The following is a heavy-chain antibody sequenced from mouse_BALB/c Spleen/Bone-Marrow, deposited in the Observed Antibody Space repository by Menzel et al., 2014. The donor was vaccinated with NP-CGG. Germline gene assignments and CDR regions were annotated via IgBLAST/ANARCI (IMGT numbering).Heavy chain of an antibody. CDR3: ARGGYGNVHYAMDY. D-gene: IGHD2-10*02. Sequence: EVQLQQSGPELVKPGASVKMSCEASGYTFTSYVMHWVKQKPGQGLEWIGYINPYNDGTKYNEKFKGKATLTSGKSSSTAYMELSSLTSEDSAVYYCARGGYGNVHYAMDYWGQGTSVTVSS. J-gene: IGHJ4*01. CDR2: INPYNDGT. V-gene: IGHV1-14*01. CDR1: GYTFTSYV.